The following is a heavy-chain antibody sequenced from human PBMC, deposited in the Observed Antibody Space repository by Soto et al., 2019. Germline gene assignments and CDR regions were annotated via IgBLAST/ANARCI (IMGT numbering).Heavy chain of an antibody. Sequence: SETLSLTCTISGGAISTYYWTWIRQPPGKGLEWIGYIYYTGSTSYNPSLRSRVTISVDTSKNEFSLELRSVTAADTAVYYCAKATATGGGAFEIYGQGTMVTVSS. J-gene: IGHJ3*02. V-gene: IGHV4-59*01. D-gene: IGHD2-8*02. CDR1: GGAISTYY. CDR3: AKATATGGGAFEI. CDR2: IYYTGST.